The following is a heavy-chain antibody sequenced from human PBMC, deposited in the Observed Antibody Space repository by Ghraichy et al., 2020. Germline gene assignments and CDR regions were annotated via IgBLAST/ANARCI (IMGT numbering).Heavy chain of an antibody. CDR3: ARQINYGMDV. CDR2: IYYSGST. V-gene: IGHV4-39*01. CDR1: GGSISSSSYY. J-gene: IGHJ6*02. Sequence: SQTLSLTCTVSGGSISSSSYYWGWICQPPGKGLEWIGSIYYSGSTYYNPSLKSRVTISVDTSKNQFSLKLSSVTAADTAVYYCARQINYGMDVWGQGTTVTVSS.